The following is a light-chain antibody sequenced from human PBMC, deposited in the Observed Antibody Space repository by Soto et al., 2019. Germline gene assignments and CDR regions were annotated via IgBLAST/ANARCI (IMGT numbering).Light chain of an antibody. V-gene: IGKV3-11*01. Sequence: EIVLTQSPATLSLSPGESATLSCRASQSVSRYLAWYQQKPGQAPRLLIYDASNRATGISARFSGSGSGTDFTLTISSLEPEDFAVYYCQQRSKWPPYTFGQGTKLEIK. CDR2: DAS. CDR1: QSVSRY. J-gene: IGKJ2*01. CDR3: QQRSKWPPYT.